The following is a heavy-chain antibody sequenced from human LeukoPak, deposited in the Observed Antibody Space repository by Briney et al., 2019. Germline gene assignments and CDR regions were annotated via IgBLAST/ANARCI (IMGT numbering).Heavy chain of an antibody. CDR1: GGSISSGSYY. V-gene: IGHV4-61*02. CDR2: IYTSGST. Sequence: SETLSLTCTGSGGSISSGSYYWSWIRQPPGKGLERIGRIYTSGSTNYNPSLKSRVTISVDTSKNQFSLKLSSVTAADTAVYYCARGGLLLWFGELLSHAFDIWGQGTMVTVSS. J-gene: IGHJ3*02. D-gene: IGHD3-10*01. CDR3: ARGGLLLWFGELLSHAFDI.